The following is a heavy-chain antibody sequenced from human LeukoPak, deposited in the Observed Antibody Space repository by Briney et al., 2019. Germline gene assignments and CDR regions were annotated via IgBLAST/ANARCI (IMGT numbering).Heavy chain of an antibody. CDR2: ISYDESSK. CDR3: ARDRVSGSYSSAYNCGMDV. CDR1: GFTFSTYA. Sequence: PGRSLRLSCAASGFTFSTYAMYWVRQAPGKGLEWVAVISYDESSKYFADSVKGRFTISRDNAKNSLYLQMNSLRAEDTAVYSCARDRVSGSYSSAYNCGMDVWGQGTTVTVSS. J-gene: IGHJ6*02. V-gene: IGHV3-30-3*01. D-gene: IGHD1-26*01.